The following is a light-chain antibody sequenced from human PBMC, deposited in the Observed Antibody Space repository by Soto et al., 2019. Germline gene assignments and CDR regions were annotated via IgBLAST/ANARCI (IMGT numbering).Light chain of an antibody. CDR2: DAS. J-gene: IGKJ1*01. CDR1: QSISTW. Sequence: DIQMTQSPSSLSASVEDRVTITCRASQSISTWLAWYQQTPGKAPKLLIYDASSLESGVPSRLSGSGSGTEFTLTISSMQPDDFATYYCQQYNSQWTFGQGTKVDIK. CDR3: QQYNSQWT. V-gene: IGKV1-5*01.